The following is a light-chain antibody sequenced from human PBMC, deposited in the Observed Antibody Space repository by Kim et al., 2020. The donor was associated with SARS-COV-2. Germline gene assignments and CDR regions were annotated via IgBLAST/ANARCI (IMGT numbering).Light chain of an antibody. J-gene: IGKJ2*01. CDR1: QSISTL. Sequence: SASVGDRFPITCRASQSISTLLAWYQQKPGKAPKLLIYKASSLEGGVPSRFSGSGSGTEFTLTISSLQPDDFATYYCLQYNSYTNTFGQGTKLEI. CDR2: KAS. CDR3: LQYNSYTNT. V-gene: IGKV1-5*03.